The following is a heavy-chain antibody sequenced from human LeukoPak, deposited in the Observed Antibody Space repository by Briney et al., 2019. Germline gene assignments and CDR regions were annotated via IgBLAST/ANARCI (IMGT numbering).Heavy chain of an antibody. Sequence: ASVKVSCKASGGTFSSYAISWVRQAPGQGLEWMGRIVPILGIANYAQKFQGRVTITADKSTSTAYMELSSLRSEDTAVYYCARGRGSCSSTSCLNWFDPWGQGTLVTVSS. V-gene: IGHV1-69*04. CDR1: GGTFSSYA. D-gene: IGHD2-2*01. CDR2: IVPILGIA. CDR3: ARGRGSCSSTSCLNWFDP. J-gene: IGHJ5*02.